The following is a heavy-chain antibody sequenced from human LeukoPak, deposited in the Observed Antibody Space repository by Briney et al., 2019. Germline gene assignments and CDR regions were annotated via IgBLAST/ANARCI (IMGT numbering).Heavy chain of an antibody. CDR2: ISTSGSST. V-gene: IGHV3-23*01. CDR1: GFTFSSNA. J-gene: IGHJ4*02. Sequence: PGGSLRLSCAASGFTFSSNAMSWVRQAPGKGLEWVSTISTSGSSTYYADSVKGRFTISRDNSENTLYLQVNSLRGEDTAVYYCATTSYYGAAYFHYWGQGTLVTVSS. D-gene: IGHD3-10*01. CDR3: ATTSYYGAAYFHY.